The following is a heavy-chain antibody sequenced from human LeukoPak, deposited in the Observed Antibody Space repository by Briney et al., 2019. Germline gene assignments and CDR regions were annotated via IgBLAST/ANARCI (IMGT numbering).Heavy chain of an antibody. CDR1: GCSISSYY. CDR2: IYTSGST. CDR3: AREAYCSSTSCQGVFDP. D-gene: IGHD2-2*01. V-gene: IGHV4-4*07. Sequence: SETLSLICTVSGCSISSYYWSWIRQPAGKGLEWIGCIYTSGSTNYNPSLKSRVTMSVDTSKNQFSLKLSSVTAADTAVYYCAREAYCSSTSCQGVFDPWGQGTLVTVSS. J-gene: IGHJ5*02.